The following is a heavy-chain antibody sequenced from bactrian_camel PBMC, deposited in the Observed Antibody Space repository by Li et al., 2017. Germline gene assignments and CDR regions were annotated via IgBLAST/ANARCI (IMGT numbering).Heavy chain of an antibody. CDR2: IDIDGST. V-gene: IGHV3S53*01. J-gene: IGHJ6*01. Sequence: HVQLVESGGGSVQTGGTLRLACASSNDIRRRACIGWFRQAPGKEREAIAAIDIDGSTRYADSVKGRFTISKDNAENTLYLEMNSLKPEDTAMYYCAADRFGCLRGRTALDSTTAFGYWGQGTQVTV. CDR3: AADRFGCLRGRTALDSTTAFGY. CDR1: NDIRRRAC. D-gene: IGHD3*01.